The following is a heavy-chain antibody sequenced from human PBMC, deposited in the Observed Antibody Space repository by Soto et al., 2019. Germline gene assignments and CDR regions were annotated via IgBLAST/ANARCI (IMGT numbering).Heavy chain of an antibody. CDR2: IYYSWST. J-gene: IGHJ3*02. CDR1: VGSISSGGYY. V-gene: IGHV4-31*03. D-gene: IGHD4-17*01. CDR3: DRGPVTKVVTPPIAFDI. Sequence: SETLSLTCTVSVGSISSGGYYFSWIRQHPGKGLEWIGYIYYSWSTYYNPSLKSRVTISVDTSNNQFSLELSSVTAADTAVNYSDRGPVTKVVTPPIAFDIWGQGTMVTV.